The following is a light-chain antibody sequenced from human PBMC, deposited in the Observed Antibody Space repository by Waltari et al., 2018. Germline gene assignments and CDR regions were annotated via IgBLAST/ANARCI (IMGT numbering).Light chain of an antibody. J-gene: IGLJ1*01. V-gene: IGLV2-11*01. CDR1: SSDVGDYKY. CDR3: CSYAGSHTDV. CDR2: DVT. Sequence: QPALTQPRSVSGSPGQSVTISCTGLSSDVGDYKYVSWYHQRPGKAPKLLICDVTKRHSGVPDRFSGSRSGNTASLTISGLQADDEADYYCCSYAGSHTDVFARGTTVTVL.